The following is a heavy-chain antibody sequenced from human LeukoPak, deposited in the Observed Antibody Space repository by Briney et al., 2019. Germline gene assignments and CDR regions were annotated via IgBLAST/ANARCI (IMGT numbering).Heavy chain of an antibody. D-gene: IGHD6-13*01. Sequence: PGGSLSLSCAASGFTFSSPWMSWVRQAPGKGLEWVATIKADGSGAYYVDSVKGRFTIPRDNAKNSLYLQMNSLRAEDTAVYFCARYTRPIDYWGQGTLVTVSS. CDR3: ARYTRPIDY. V-gene: IGHV3-7*05. CDR2: IKADGSGA. J-gene: IGHJ4*02. CDR1: GFTFSSPW.